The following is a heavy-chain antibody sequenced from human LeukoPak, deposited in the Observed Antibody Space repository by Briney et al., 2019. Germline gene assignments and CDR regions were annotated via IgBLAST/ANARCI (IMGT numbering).Heavy chain of an antibody. D-gene: IGHD1-14*01. Sequence: GGSLRLSCAAAEFAFSSYAMSWIRQLPGKGLEWVSAISASGAITNHADSVKGRFLISRDNSKSTLYLQMSSLRAEDTAIYYCARSPSDVASKPNYSDNWGQGTPVTVSS. CDR2: ISASGAIT. CDR1: EFAFSSYA. CDR3: ARSPSDVASKPNYSDN. J-gene: IGHJ4*02. V-gene: IGHV3-23*01.